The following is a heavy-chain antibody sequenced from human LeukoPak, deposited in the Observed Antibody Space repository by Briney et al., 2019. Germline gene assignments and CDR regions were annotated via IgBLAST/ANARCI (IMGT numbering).Heavy chain of an antibody. J-gene: IGHJ4*02. D-gene: IGHD4-17*01. Sequence: ASVKVTCKASGYTFTSYYMHWVRQAPGQGLEWMGIINPSGGSTSYAQKFQGRVTMTRDTSTSTVYMELSSLRSEDTAVYYCATTYGDYYFDYWGQGTLVTVSS. CDR3: ATTYGDYYFDY. CDR2: INPSGGST. V-gene: IGHV1-46*01. CDR1: GYTFTSYY.